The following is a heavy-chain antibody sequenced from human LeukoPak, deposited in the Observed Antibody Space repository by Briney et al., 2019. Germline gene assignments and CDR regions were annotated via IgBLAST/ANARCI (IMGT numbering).Heavy chain of an antibody. D-gene: IGHD6-13*01. CDR3: ARQQLSQLYYFDN. J-gene: IGHJ4*02. Sequence: ETLSLTCTVTDGSISSYYWSWIRQPPGKGLEWMGYIYYTGLTNYNPSLRRGDTISVDTSKNHFSLKLSSVTAADTAVYYCARQQLSQLYYFDNWGQGTLVTVSS. V-gene: IGHV4-59*01. CDR2: IYYTGLT. CDR1: DGSISSYY.